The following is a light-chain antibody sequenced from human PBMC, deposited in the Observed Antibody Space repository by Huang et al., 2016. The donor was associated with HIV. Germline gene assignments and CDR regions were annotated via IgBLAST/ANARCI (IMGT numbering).Light chain of an antibody. Sequence: AIQMTQSPSSLSASVGDRVTITCRASQGIRNDLGWYQQKPGKAPKILIYAAATSQSGVPSRFSSSGSGTDFTLTISSLQPEDFATYYCLQDYNYPRTFGQGTKVEIK. CDR2: AAA. CDR3: LQDYNYPRT. CDR1: QGIRND. V-gene: IGKV1-6*01. J-gene: IGKJ1*01.